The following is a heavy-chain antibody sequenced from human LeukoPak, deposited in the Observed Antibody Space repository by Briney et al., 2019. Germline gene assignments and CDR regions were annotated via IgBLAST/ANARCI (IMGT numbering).Heavy chain of an antibody. J-gene: IGHJ5*02. CDR1: GGSCDDYY. D-gene: IGHD5-24*01. CDR3: ARGRDRSKAGDL. V-gene: IGHV4-34*01. CDR2: IHPHGIF. Sequence: PSETPSLTCAVYGGSCDDYYCSWIRQPPGKGLEWIGEIHPHGIFYYNSSLVSRVTISIDTSKTQFSLRLTSVTAADTAFYYCARGRDRSKAGDLWGQGSLVTVSS.